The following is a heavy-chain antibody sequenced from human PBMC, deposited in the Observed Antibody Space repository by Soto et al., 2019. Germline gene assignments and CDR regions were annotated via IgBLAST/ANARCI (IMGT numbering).Heavy chain of an antibody. CDR2: ISVYHGNT. CDR1: GYTFGKYG. D-gene: IGHD2-15*01. Sequence: ASVKGACKASGYTFGKYGISWVRQAPGQGLEWVGWISVYHGNTVHAQKFRGRVNMTTDTSTSTAYMELGSLKSDDTAIYYCAKDCSGASCGFVTWGQGPLVTVPA. CDR3: AKDCSGASCGFVT. J-gene: IGHJ5*02. V-gene: IGHV1-18*01.